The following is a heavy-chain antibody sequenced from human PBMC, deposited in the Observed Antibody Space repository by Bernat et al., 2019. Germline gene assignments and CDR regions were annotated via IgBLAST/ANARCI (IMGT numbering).Heavy chain of an antibody. V-gene: IGHV3-33*01. CDR1: GFTFSSYG. Sequence: QVQLVESGGCVVQPGRSLRLSCAASGFTFSSYGMHWVRQAPGKGLVWVAVIWYDGSNKYYADSVNGRFTISRDNSKNTLYLQMNSLRAEDTAVYYCAGDMVQGVIALAHDAFDIWGQGTMVTVSS. J-gene: IGHJ3*02. D-gene: IGHD3-10*01. CDR2: IWYDGSNK. CDR3: AGDMVQGVIALAHDAFDI.